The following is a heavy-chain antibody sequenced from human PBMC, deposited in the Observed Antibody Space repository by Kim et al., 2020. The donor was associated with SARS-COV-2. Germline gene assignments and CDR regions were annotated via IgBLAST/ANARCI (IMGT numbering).Heavy chain of an antibody. CDR3: AKDEGGSSWLNYYYYGMDV. V-gene: IGHV3-23*01. D-gene: IGHD6-13*01. J-gene: IGHJ6*02. Sequence: GGSLRLSCAASGFTFSSYAMSWVRQAPGKGLEWVSAISGSGGSTYYADSVKGRFTISRDNSKNTLYLQMNSLRAEDTAVYYCAKDEGGSSWLNYYYYGMDVWGQGTTVTVSS. CDR2: ISGSGGST. CDR1: GFTFSSYA.